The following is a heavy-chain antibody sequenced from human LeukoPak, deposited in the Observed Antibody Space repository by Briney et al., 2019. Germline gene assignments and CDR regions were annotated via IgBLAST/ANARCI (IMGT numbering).Heavy chain of an antibody. CDR2: INHSGST. V-gene: IGHV4-38-2*01. CDR1: GYSISSGYY. J-gene: IGHJ4*02. Sequence: PSETLSLTCAVSGYSISSGYYWGWIRQPPGTGLEWIGSINHSGSTNYNPSLKSRVTISVDTSKNQFSLNLTSVTAADTAVYYCARGLWAAAGTAPDWGQGTLVTVSS. D-gene: IGHD6-13*01. CDR3: ARGLWAAAGTAPD.